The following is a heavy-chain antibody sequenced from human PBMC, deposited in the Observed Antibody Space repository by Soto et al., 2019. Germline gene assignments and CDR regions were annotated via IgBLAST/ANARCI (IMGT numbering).Heavy chain of an antibody. CDR2: IYYSGST. CDR3: ARNFEDYYDSSGYGFDY. CDR1: GGSISSSSYY. J-gene: IGHJ4*02. D-gene: IGHD3-22*01. Sequence: SETLSLTCTVSGGSISSSSYYWGWIRQPPGKGLEWIGSIYYSGSTYYNPSLKSRVTISVDTSKNQFSLKLSSVTAADTAVYYCARNFEDYYDSSGYGFDYWGQGTLVTVSS. V-gene: IGHV4-39*01.